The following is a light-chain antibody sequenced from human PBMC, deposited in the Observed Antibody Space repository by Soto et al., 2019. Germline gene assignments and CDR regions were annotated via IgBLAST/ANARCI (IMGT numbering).Light chain of an antibody. CDR1: QRVNNF. V-gene: IGKV3-11*01. J-gene: IGKJ3*01. CDR2: DAS. Sequence: VLTQSPGSVFLSRGERATLSCRASQRVNNFLAWYQQKPGQAPRLLIYDASYRAGGISTRFSGSGSGTDFTLTISRVEPDDFAVYYCQQRGNWPSTFGPGTKVDNK. CDR3: QQRGNWPST.